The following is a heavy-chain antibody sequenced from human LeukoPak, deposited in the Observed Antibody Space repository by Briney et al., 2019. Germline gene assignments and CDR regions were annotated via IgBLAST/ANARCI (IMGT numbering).Heavy chain of an antibody. CDR2: IKQDGSEK. Sequence: PGGSLRLSCAASGFTFSNCGIHWVRQAPGKGLEWVANIKQDGSEKYYVDSVKGRFTISRDNAKNSLFLQMNRLRAGDTAVYYCATYSSLNTREFQYWGQGTLVTVSP. CDR1: GFTFSNCG. D-gene: IGHD3-22*01. CDR3: ATYSSLNTREFQY. J-gene: IGHJ1*01. V-gene: IGHV3-7*01.